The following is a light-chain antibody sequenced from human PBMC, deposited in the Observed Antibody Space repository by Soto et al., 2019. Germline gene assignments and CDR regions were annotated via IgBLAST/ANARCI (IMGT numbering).Light chain of an antibody. Sequence: QSVVTQPPSVSGAPGQRVTISCTGSSSNIGAGYDVHWYQQLPGTAPKLLIYGNSNRPSGGPDRFSGSKSGTSASLAITGLQAEDEADYYCQSYDSSLSGYVFGTGTKVTVL. CDR3: QSYDSSLSGYV. V-gene: IGLV1-40*01. CDR1: SSNIGAGYD. CDR2: GNS. J-gene: IGLJ1*01.